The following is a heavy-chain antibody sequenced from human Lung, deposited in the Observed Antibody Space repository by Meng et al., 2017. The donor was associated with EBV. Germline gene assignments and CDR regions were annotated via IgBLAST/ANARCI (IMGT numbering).Heavy chain of an antibody. CDR1: GGSMSSGNYY. CDR2: IHHSGSA. V-gene: IGHV4-30-4*01. Sequence: QVQLKESGPGLVEPSQTLSLTCTVSGGSMSSGNYYWSWIRQPPGKGLEWIGYIHHSGSAYYNPSLRSRVTISVDKSRNQFSLKLTSVSAADTAVYYCVRDTRRGGGWFDPWGQGTLVTVSS. J-gene: IGHJ5*02. D-gene: IGHD3-10*01. CDR3: VRDTRRGGGWFDP.